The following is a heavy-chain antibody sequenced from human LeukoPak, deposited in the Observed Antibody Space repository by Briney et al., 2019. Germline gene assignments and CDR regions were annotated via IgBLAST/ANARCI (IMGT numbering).Heavy chain of an antibody. CDR2: VYWDDDK. D-gene: IGHD3-10*01. J-gene: IGHJ4*02. V-gene: IGHV2-5*02. CDR3: ARPYFFGSGLYFDY. Sequence: SGPTLVNPTQTLTLTCTISGFSLSNTGVGVGWIRQPPGKALEWLAHVYWDDDKRYSPSLKTRLTITKDTSKNQVVLTMTNMDPVDTATYFCARPYFFGSGLYFDYWGQGSLVTVSS. CDR1: GFSLSNTGVG.